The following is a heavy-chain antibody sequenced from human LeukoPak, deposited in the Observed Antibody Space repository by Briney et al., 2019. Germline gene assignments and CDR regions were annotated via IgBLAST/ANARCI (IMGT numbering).Heavy chain of an antibody. CDR3: ARNTRSIAVAGTILWYYYGTDV. CDR1: GGSFSGYY. J-gene: IGHJ6*02. Sequence: SETLSLTCAVYGGSFSGYYWSWIRQPAGKGLEWIGRIYTSGSTNYNPSLKSRVTMSVDTSKNQFSLKLSSVTAADTAVYYCARNTRSIAVAGTILWYYYGTDVWSQGTTVTVSS. V-gene: IGHV4-59*10. D-gene: IGHD6-19*01. CDR2: IYTSGST.